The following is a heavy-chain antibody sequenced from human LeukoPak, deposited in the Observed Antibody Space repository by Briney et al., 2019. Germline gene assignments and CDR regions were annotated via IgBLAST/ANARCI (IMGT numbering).Heavy chain of an antibody. V-gene: IGHV4-39*07. D-gene: IGHD3-22*01. CDR2: IYYSGST. CDR1: GGSISSSSYY. Sequence: PSETLSLTCTVSGGSISSSSYYWGWIRQPPGKGLEWIGSIYYSGSTNYNPSLKSRVTTSVDTSKNQFSLKLSPVTAAVTAVYYCARGDYYDRSGFDYWGQGTLVTVSS. CDR3: ARGDYYDRSGFDY. J-gene: IGHJ4*02.